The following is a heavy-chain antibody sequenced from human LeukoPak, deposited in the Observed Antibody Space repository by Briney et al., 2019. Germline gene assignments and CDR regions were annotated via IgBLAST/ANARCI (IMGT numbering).Heavy chain of an antibody. D-gene: IGHD1-26*01. CDR2: DNT. Sequence: DNTKYVEEFQGRVTMTTDTSTSTAYMELRSLRSDDTAVYYCARVHGYYIGLYYFDYWGQGTLVTVSS. J-gene: IGHJ4*02. CDR3: ARVHGYYIGLYYFDY. V-gene: IGHV1-18*01.